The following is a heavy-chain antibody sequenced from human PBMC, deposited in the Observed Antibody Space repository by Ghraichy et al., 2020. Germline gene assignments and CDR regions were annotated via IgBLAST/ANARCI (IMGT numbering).Heavy chain of an antibody. CDR3: AKARDSSGYYSFRGDYYGMDV. CDR2: TSYDGSNK. CDR1: GFTFSRYG. D-gene: IGHD3-22*01. Sequence: GGSLRLSCAASGFTFSRYGMHWVRQAPGKGLEWVAVTSYDGSNKNYADSVKGRFTISRDNSKTTLYLQMNSLRAEDTAVYYCAKARDSSGYYSFRGDYYGMDVWGKGTTVTVSS. J-gene: IGHJ6*04. V-gene: IGHV3-30*18.